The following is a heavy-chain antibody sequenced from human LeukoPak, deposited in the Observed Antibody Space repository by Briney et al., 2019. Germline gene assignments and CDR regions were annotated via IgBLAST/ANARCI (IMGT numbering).Heavy chain of an antibody. CDR3: ARDVTVVSFSAPLLVYYYYMDV. V-gene: IGHV3-7*01. CDR2: IEQDGSEK. J-gene: IGHJ6*03. CDR1: GFSFSVYW. D-gene: IGHD4-23*01. Sequence: GGSLRLSCAASGFSFSVYWMTCVRQAPGEGLECVAKIEQDGSEKYYVDSVKGRFTISRDNATKSLYLQMNSLRAEDTAVYYCARDVTVVSFSAPLLVYYYYMDVWGKGTTVTVSS.